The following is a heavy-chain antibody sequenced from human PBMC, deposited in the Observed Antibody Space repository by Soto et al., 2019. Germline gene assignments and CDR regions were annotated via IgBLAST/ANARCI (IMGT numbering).Heavy chain of an antibody. CDR1: GFTFSSYG. D-gene: IGHD4-17*01. V-gene: IGHV3-33*01. CDR2: IWYDGSNK. J-gene: IGHJ4*02. Sequence: QVQLVESGGGVVQPGRSLRLSCAASGFTFSSYGMHWVRQAPGKGLDWVAVIWYDGSNKYYADSVKGRFTISRDNSKNTLYLQMNSLRAEGTAVYYCARGDYHYFDYWGQGTLVTVSS. CDR3: ARGDYHYFDY.